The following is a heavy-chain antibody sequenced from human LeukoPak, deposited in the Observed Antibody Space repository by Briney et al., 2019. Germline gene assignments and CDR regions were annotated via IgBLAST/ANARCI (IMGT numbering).Heavy chain of an antibody. Sequence: GGSLRLSCAASGFTFSKSWMTWVRQAPGKGLEWVANIKQDGSETYYVDSVMGRFTISRDNAKNSVYLQMNSLRAEDTAVYFCARDRSISGVVIIDVWGQGTLVTVSS. J-gene: IGHJ4*02. CDR1: GFTFSKSW. CDR2: IKQDGSET. D-gene: IGHD3-3*01. CDR3: ARDRSISGVVIIDV. V-gene: IGHV3-7*01.